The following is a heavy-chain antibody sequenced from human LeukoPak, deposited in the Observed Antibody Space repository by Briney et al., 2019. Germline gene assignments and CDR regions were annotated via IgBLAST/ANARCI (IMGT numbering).Heavy chain of an antibody. CDR3: AKDDAWLRFGE. D-gene: IGHD3-10*01. J-gene: IGHJ4*02. V-gene: IGHV3-48*01. Sequence: GGSLRLSCAASGFTFSSYSMNWVRQAPGKGLEWVSYISSSSSTIYYADSVKGRFTISRDNAKNTLYLEVISLTAEDTAVYYCAKDDAWLRFGEWSQGTLVTVSS. CDR1: GFTFSSYS. CDR2: ISSSSSTI.